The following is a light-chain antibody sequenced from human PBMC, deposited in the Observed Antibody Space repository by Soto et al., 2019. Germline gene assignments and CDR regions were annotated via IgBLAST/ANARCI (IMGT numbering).Light chain of an antibody. CDR1: QDISSW. Sequence: DMQMTQSPSSVSASVGDRVTINCRASQDISSWLAWYQQKPGKALKLLIYAASNLQSGVPSRFSGSESGTDFTLTISTLQPEDFATYFYQQGYSFAFTFGPGTKV. V-gene: IGKV1-12*01. CDR2: AAS. J-gene: IGKJ3*01. CDR3: QQGYSFAFT.